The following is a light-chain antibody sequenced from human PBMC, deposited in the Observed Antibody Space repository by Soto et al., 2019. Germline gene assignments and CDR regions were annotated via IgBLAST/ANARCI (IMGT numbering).Light chain of an antibody. CDR2: EVT. CDR3: CSYAGSSSLV. V-gene: IGLV2-23*02. CDR1: SSDVGGYRL. J-gene: IGLJ3*02. Sequence: QSALTQPASVSGSPGQSITISCIGTSSDVGGYRLVSWYQQHPGKAPKLIIYEVTERPSGVSSRFSASKSGNTASLTISGLQPEDEADYYCCSYAGSSSLVFGGGPKVTVL.